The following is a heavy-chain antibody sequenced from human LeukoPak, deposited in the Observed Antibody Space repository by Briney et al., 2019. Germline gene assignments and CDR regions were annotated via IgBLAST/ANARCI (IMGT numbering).Heavy chain of an antibody. CDR1: GFTFSDYY. V-gene: IGHV3-11*01. CDR3: ARVRYYYDSSGYYLADY. J-gene: IGHJ4*02. CDR2: ICSSGSII. Sequence: GGALRLSCAASGFTFSDYYTSWMRPALVEGLGWGSYICSSGSIIYYADSVKGRFTISRDNAKNSLYLQMNSLRAEDTAVYYCARVRYYYDSSGYYLADYWGQGTLVTVSS. D-gene: IGHD3-22*01.